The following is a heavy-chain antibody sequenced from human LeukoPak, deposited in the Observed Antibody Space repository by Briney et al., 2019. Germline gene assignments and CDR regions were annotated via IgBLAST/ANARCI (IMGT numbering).Heavy chain of an antibody. CDR2: IYSGGST. J-gene: IGHJ4*02. Sequence: GGSLRLSCAASGFTFSSNYMSWVRQAPGKGLEWVSVIYSGGSTYYADSVKGRFTISRDNSKNTLYLQRKTLRAEDTAFYYCARDEGSGSYGYYFDYWGQGALVTVSS. CDR1: GFTFSSNY. D-gene: IGHD1-26*01. CDR3: ARDEGSGSYGYYFDY. V-gene: IGHV3-53*01.